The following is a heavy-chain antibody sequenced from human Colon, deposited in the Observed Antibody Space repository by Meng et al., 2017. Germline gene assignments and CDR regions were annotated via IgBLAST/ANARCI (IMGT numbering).Heavy chain of an antibody. D-gene: IGHD3-9*01. CDR3: ARGVDWAKSGNF. Sequence: RQGGAGRLKPSETLSLTCAVYGGSFSDYNLTWIRQPPGKGLEWVGEIHPSGSTYYSPSLQSRVTITLDTSKNQFSLTLSSMTAADTAVYYCARGVDWAKSGNFWGQGTLVTVSS. J-gene: IGHJ4*02. CDR1: GGSFSDYN. CDR2: IHPSGST. V-gene: IGHV4-34*01.